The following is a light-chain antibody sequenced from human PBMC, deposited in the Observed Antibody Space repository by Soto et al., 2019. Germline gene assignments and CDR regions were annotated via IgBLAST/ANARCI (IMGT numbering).Light chain of an antibody. CDR2: DAS. Sequence: EIELTQSPGTLSLSPGERATLSCRASQSVRNNYLAWYQQKPGQAPRLLIYDASSRATGIPDRFSGSGSGTDFTLTISRLEPEDFAVYYCQQYGSSPDTFGGGTKVEIK. J-gene: IGKJ4*01. CDR1: QSVRNNY. V-gene: IGKV3-20*01. CDR3: QQYGSSPDT.